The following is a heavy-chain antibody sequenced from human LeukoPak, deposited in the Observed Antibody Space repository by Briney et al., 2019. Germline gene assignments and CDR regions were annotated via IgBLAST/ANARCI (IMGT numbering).Heavy chain of an antibody. D-gene: IGHD2-8*01. CDR1: GFTFSSYA. CDR2: ISGSGGRT. V-gene: IGHV3-23*01. J-gene: IGHJ5*02. CDR3: AKHARRGPHWFDP. Sequence: GGSLRLSCAASGFTFSSYAMSWVRQVPGKGLEWVTSISGSGGRTYYADSVKGRFTISRDNSKNTLYLQMNNLRAEDTALYYCAKHARRGPHWFDPWGQGTLVTVSS.